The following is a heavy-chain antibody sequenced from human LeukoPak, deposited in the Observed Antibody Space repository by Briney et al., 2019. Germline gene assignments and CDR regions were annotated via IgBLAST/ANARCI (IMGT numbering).Heavy chain of an antibody. D-gene: IGHD1-26*01. CDR1: GGSISGYY. CDR2: IYTSGST. Sequence: SETLSLTCTVSGGSISGYYWSWIRQPPGKGLEWIGYIYTSGSTNYNPSLKSRVTISVDTSKNQFSLRLSSVTAADTAMYFCARAYSRSYSHFDDWGQGTLVPSPQ. J-gene: IGHJ4*02. V-gene: IGHV4-4*09. CDR3: ARAYSRSYSHFDD.